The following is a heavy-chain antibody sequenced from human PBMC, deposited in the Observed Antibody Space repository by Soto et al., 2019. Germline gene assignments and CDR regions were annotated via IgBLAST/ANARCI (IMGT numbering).Heavy chain of an antibody. CDR2: TSYDGNNK. Sequence: GSLRLSCTGSGCTVGNYGMHWVRQAPGKGLEWVASTSYDGNNKYYADSLKGRFTISRDNSKKMVYLQMTSLGPEDTAVYYCAKWGGSARDFDYWGQGALVTVSS. V-gene: IGHV3-30*18. CDR1: GCTVGNYG. J-gene: IGHJ4*02. CDR3: AKWGGSARDFDY. D-gene: IGHD1-26*01.